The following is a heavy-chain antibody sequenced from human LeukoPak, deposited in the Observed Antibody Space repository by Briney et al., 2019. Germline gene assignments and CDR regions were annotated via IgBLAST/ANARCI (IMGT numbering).Heavy chain of an antibody. D-gene: IGHD3-10*01. CDR3: AKGFFMDY. J-gene: IGHJ4*02. V-gene: IGHV3-23*01. CDR1: GFTFSSYG. CDR2: ISVSGGST. Sequence: GGSLRLSCAASGFTFSSYGMSWVRQAPGKGLEWVAAISVSGGSTNYADSVKGRFTISRDNSKNTLYLQMNSLRAEDTAVYYCAKGFFMDYWGQGTLVTVSP.